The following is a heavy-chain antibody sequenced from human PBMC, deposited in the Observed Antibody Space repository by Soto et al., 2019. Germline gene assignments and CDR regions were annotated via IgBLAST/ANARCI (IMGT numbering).Heavy chain of an antibody. V-gene: IGHV1-2*02. CDR1: GYTFTGHY. Sequence: ASVKVSCKASGYTFTGHYIHWVRQAPEQVPEWMGEIGPESGATRYAQKFQGRVTMTMDMSITTVYMELSNLSPDDTAVYYCGRGRSGQIVVFYWGQGTPVTVSS. CDR2: IGPESGAT. CDR3: GRGRSGQIVVFY. J-gene: IGHJ4*02. D-gene: IGHD5-12*01.